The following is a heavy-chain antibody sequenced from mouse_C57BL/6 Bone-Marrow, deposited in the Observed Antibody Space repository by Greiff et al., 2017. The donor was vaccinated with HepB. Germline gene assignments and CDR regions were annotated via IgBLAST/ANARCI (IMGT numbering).Heavy chain of an antibody. D-gene: IGHD1-1*01. Sequence: QVQLQQPGAELVKPGASVKLSCKASGYTFTSYWMHWVKQRPGQGLEWIGMIHPNSGSTNYKEKFKSKATLTVDKSSSTAYMQLSSLTSEDSAVYYCPITTVVAPYYDMDYWGQGTSVTVSS. CDR1: GYTFTSYW. V-gene: IGHV1-64*01. CDR3: PITTVVAPYYDMDY. CDR2: IHPNSGST. J-gene: IGHJ4*01.